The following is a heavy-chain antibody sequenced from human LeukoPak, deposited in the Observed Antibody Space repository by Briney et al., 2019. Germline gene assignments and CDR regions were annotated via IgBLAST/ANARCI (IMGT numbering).Heavy chain of an antibody. J-gene: IGHJ4*02. V-gene: IGHV4-30-4*01. CDR3: ARGPAAAIRRYYFDY. D-gene: IGHD2-2*01. CDR2: IYYSGST. CDR1: GGSISSGDYY. Sequence: SETLSLTCTVSGGSISSGDYYWSWIRQPPGKGLEWIGYIYYSGSTYYNPSLKSRVTISVDTSKNQFSLKLSSVTAADTAVYYCARGPAAAIRRYYFDYWGQGTLVTVSS.